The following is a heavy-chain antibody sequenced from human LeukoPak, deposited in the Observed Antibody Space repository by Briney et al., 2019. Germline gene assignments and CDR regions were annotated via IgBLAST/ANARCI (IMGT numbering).Heavy chain of an antibody. CDR3: ARDSGSYYWWFDP. D-gene: IGHD1-26*01. Sequence: SETLSLTCTVSGGSISSGGYYWSWIRQPAGKGLEWIGRIYTSGSTNYNPSLKSRVTMSVDTSKNQFSLKLSSVTAADTAVYYCARDSGSYYWWFDPWGQGTLVTVSS. CDR1: GGSISSGGYY. V-gene: IGHV4-61*02. CDR2: IYTSGST. J-gene: IGHJ5*02.